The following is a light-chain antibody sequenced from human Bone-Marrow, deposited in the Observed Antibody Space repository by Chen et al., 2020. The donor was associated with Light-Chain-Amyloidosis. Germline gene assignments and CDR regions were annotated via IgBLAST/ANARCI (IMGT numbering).Light chain of an antibody. Sequence: SYELTQPPSVSVSPGQTARLTCSGDGLPTEYAYWYQQKPGQAPVLVIHRDTERHAGISERFSGSSSGTTDTLTISGVQAEDEADYHCQSADSSGTYEVIFGGGIKLTVL. CDR1: GLPTEY. CDR2: RDT. V-gene: IGLV3-25*03. CDR3: QSADSSGTYEVI. J-gene: IGLJ2*01.